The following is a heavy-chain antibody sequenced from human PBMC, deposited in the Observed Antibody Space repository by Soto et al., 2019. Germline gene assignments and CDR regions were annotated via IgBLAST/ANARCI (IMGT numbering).Heavy chain of an antibody. Sequence: SETLSLTCTVSGGSISSSSYYWGWIRQPPGKGLEWIGSIYYSGSTYYNPSLKSRVTISVDTSKNQFSLKLSSVTAADTAVYYCARLVPAAPFDYWGQGTLVTVSS. V-gene: IGHV4-39*01. J-gene: IGHJ4*02. CDR3: ARLVPAAPFDY. D-gene: IGHD2-2*01. CDR1: GGSISSSSYY. CDR2: IYYSGST.